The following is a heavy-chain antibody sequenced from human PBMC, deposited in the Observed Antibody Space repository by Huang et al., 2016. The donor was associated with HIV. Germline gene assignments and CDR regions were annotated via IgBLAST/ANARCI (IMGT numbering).Heavy chain of an antibody. Sequence: EVQLVESGGGLVQPGRSLRLSCTVYGIEFEEYAMSGIRQPPGKGLECVGVMKSIADGGTSHYAPSVKGRFNISRDDSKSIAYLQMNSLRTEDTAVYYCARAGTAITLVHDAYDIWGQGTMVTVSS. CDR1: GIEFEEYA. CDR3: ARAGTAITLVHDAYDI. J-gene: IGHJ3*02. D-gene: IGHD2-21*02. CDR2: MKSIADGGTS. V-gene: IGHV3-49*03.